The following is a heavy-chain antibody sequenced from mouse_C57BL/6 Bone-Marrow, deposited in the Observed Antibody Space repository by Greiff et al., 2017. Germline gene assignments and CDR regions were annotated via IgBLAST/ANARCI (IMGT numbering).Heavy chain of an antibody. Sequence: QVQLQQSGAELVRPGTSVKMSCKASGYTFTNYWIGWAKQRPGHGLEWIGDIYPGGGYTNYNEKFKGKATLTADKYSSTAYMQFSSRTSEDAAIYNCARDDSDYYYGYGEGWGTGTAVTVTS. D-gene: IGHD2-4*01. CDR3: ARDDSDYYYGYGEG. V-gene: IGHV1-63*01. CDR2: IYPGGGYT. J-gene: IGHJ1*03. CDR1: GYTFTNYW.